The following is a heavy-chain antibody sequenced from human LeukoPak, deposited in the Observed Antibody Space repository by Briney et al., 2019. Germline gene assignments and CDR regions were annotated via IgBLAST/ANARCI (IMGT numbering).Heavy chain of an antibody. D-gene: IGHD5-18*01. J-gene: IGHJ4*02. V-gene: IGHV3-30-3*01. CDR2: ISYDGSNK. CDR1: GFTFSSYA. CDR3: ARDGWIQLPVGYFDY. Sequence: PGGSLRLSCAASGFTFSSYAMHWVRQAPGKGLEWVAVISYDGSNKYYADSVKGRFTISRDNSKNTLYLQMNSLRAEDTAVYYCARDGWIQLPVGYFDYWGQGTLVTVSS.